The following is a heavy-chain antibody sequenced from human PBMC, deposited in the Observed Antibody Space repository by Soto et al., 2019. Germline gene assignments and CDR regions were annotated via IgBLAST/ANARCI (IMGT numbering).Heavy chain of an antibody. D-gene: IGHD4-17*01. Sequence: QVPLVQSGGEVKKPGASVKVSCKTSGYTFTTYGITWVRQAPGQGLEWMGWISAYYGNTNYEQKLQGRVTMTTHTSTSTAYLELSSLTSDDTAVYYCARLSGDYGLRWFDPWGQGPLVTVSS. J-gene: IGHJ5*02. CDR3: ARLSGDYGLRWFDP. CDR1: GYTFTTYG. CDR2: ISAYYGNT. V-gene: IGHV1-18*01.